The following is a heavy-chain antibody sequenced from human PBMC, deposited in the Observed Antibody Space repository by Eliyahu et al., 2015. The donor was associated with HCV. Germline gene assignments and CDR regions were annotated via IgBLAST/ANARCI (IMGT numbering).Heavy chain of an antibody. Sequence: EVQLVQSGAEVKKAGEXLKXSCXGXGYXFTGYWIGWVRQMPGKGLEWMGNIYPGDPDSRYSPSFQGQVTXXVDKSISAAYLQWSSLRASDSAMYYCARIRDGYMDYWGQGTLVTVSS. J-gene: IGHJ4*02. V-gene: IGHV5-51*01. D-gene: IGHD5-24*01. CDR2: IYPGDPDS. CDR1: GYXFTGYW. CDR3: ARIRDGYMDY.